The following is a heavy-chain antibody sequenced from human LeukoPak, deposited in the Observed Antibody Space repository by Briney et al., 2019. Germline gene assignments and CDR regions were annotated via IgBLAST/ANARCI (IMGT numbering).Heavy chain of an antibody. J-gene: IGHJ4*02. V-gene: IGHV3-21*01. CDR3: ARDKVVGATYFDY. D-gene: IGHD1-26*01. CDR1: GFTFSSYS. Sequence: GGSLRLSCAASGFTFSSYSMNWVRQAPGKGLEWVSSISSSSSYIYYADSVKGRFTISRDNAKNSLYLQMNSLRVEDTAVYYCARDKVVGATYFDYWGQGTLVTVSS. CDR2: ISSSSSYI.